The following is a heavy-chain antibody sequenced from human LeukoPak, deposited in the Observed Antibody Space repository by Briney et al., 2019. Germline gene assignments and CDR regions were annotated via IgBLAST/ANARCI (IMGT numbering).Heavy chain of an antibody. CDR1: GGSISSYY. CDR2: IYYSGST. CDR3: ARGAGYSSGWYSIKYYFDY. V-gene: IGHV4-59*01. D-gene: IGHD6-19*01. Sequence: PSETLSLTCTVSGGSISSYYWSWIRQPPGKGLEWIGYIYYSGSTNYNPSLKSRVTISVDTSKNQFSLKLSSVTAADTAVYYCARGAGYSSGWYSIKYYFDYWGQGTLVTVSS. J-gene: IGHJ4*02.